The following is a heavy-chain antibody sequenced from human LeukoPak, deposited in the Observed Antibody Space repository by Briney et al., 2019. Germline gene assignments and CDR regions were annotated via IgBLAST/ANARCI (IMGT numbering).Heavy chain of an antibody. Sequence: SETLSLTCTVSGGSISNYYWSWIRQPPGKGLEWIGFVYYTGSTNYNPSLKSRVTISVDTSKNQFSLKLSSVTAADTAVYYCARDRYDILTGYYDYWGQGTLVTVSS. J-gene: IGHJ4*02. D-gene: IGHD3-9*01. V-gene: IGHV4-59*01. CDR1: GGSISNYY. CDR2: VYYTGST. CDR3: ARDRYDILTGYYDY.